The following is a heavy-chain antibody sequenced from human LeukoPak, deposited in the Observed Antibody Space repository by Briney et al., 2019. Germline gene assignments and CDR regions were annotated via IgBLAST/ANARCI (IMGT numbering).Heavy chain of an antibody. V-gene: IGHV3-30*14. CDR2: ISYDGSNK. D-gene: IGHD6-19*01. CDR1: GFTFSSYA. Sequence: GGSLRLSCAASGFTFSSYAMHWVRQAPGKGLEWVAVISYDGSNKYYADSVKGRFTISRDNSKNTLYLQMNSLRAEDTAVYYCEYSSGIDYWGQGTLVTVSS. CDR3: EYSSGIDY. J-gene: IGHJ4*02.